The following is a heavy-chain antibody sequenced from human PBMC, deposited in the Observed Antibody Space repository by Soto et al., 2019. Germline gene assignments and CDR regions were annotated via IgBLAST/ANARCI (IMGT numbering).Heavy chain of an antibody. V-gene: IGHV1-69*12. CDR3: AVYCNYRHWFDP. CDR2: IIPIFGTA. CDR1: GGTFSSYA. J-gene: IGHJ5*02. Sequence: QVQLVQSGAEVKKPGSSVKVSCKASGGTFSSYAISWVRQAPGQGLEWMGGIIPIFGTANYAQKFQGRVTSPADESPSTAYLALSSLRSEDTAVYYCAVYCNYRHWFDPWGQGTLVTVSS. D-gene: IGHD4-4*01.